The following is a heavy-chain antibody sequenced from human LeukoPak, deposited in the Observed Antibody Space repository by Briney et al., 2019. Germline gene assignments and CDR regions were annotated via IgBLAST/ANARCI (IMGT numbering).Heavy chain of an antibody. J-gene: IGHJ2*01. CDR2: INHSGST. Sequence: SETLSLTCAVYGGSFSGYYWSWIRQPPGKGLEWIGEINHSGSTNYNPSLKSRVTISVDTSKNQFSLKLSSVTAADTAVYYCARGVGARVRYLDLWGRGTLVTVSS. CDR1: GGSFSGYY. CDR3: ARGVGARVRYLDL. D-gene: IGHD1-26*01. V-gene: IGHV4-34*01.